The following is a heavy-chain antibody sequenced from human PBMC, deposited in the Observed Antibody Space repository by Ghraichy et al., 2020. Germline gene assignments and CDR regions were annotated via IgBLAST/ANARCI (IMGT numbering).Heavy chain of an antibody. J-gene: IGHJ5*02. CDR3: ARRRLDCGGDCCWFDP. D-gene: IGHD2-21*02. CDR1: GGFFDSSRYY. Sequence: SETLSLTCTVSGGFFDSSRYYWGWIRQSPEKGLEWIGTISNSGATYYSPSLNSRVTISIDASKNQFFLRLTSVTAADTAVYYCARRRLDCGGDCCWFDPWGQGSLVTVSS. V-gene: IGHV4-39*01. CDR2: ISNSGAT.